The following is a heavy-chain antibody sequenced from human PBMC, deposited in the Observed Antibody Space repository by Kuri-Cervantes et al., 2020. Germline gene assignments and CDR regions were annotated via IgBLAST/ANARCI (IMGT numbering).Heavy chain of an antibody. CDR1: GGSISSSSYY. D-gene: IGHD3-16*02. J-gene: IGHJ4*02. V-gene: IGHV4-39*07. CDR3: ARVEPDYVWGSYRHSFDY. Sequence: SETLSLTCTVSGGSISSSSYYWGWIRQPPGKGLEWIGSIYYSGSTYYNPSLKSRVTISVDTSRNQFSLKLSSVTAADTAVYYCARVEPDYVWGSYRHSFDYWGQGTLVTVSS. CDR2: IYYSGST.